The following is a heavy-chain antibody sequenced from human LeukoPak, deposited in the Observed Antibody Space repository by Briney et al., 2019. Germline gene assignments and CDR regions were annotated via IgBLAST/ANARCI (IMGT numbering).Heavy chain of an antibody. CDR3: ARGRRQWLTVSYYYYMDV. D-gene: IGHD6-19*01. V-gene: IGHV1-2*02. CDR2: INPNSGGT. CDR1: GGTFSSYA. J-gene: IGHJ6*03. Sequence: GASVKVSCKASGGTFSSYAISWVRQAPGQGLEWMGWINPNSGGTNYAQKFQGRVTMTRDTSISTAYMELSRLRSDDTAVYYCARGRRQWLTVSYYYYMDVWGKGTTVTVSS.